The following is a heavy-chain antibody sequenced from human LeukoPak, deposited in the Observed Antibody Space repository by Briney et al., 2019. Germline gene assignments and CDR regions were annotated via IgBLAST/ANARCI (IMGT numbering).Heavy chain of an antibody. D-gene: IGHD3-10*01. Sequence: SETLSLTCTVSGGSISSSSYYWGWIRQPPGKGLEWIGSIYYSGSTYYNPSLKSRVTISVDTSKNQFSLKLSSVTAADTAVYYCARVFMVAFDYWGQGTPVTVSS. CDR1: GGSISSSSYY. J-gene: IGHJ4*02. V-gene: IGHV4-39*07. CDR3: ARVFMVAFDY. CDR2: IYYSGST.